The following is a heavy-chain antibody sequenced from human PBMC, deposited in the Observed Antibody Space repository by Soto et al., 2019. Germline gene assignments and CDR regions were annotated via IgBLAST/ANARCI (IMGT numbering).Heavy chain of an antibody. V-gene: IGHV3-48*02. CDR1: GFTFSSYS. CDR3: AREPRYYYDSSGYLNWFDP. Sequence: EVQLVESGGGLVQPGGSLRLSCAASGFTFSSYSMNWVRQAPGKGLEWVSYISSSSSTIYYADSVKGRFTISRDNAKNSLYLQRNSLRDEDTAVYYCAREPRYYYDSSGYLNWFDPWGQGTLVTVSS. CDR2: ISSSSSTI. D-gene: IGHD3-22*01. J-gene: IGHJ5*02.